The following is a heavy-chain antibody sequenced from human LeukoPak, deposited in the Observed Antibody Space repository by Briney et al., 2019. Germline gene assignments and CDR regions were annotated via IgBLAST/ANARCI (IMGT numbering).Heavy chain of an antibody. CDR2: ISGSGGST. D-gene: IGHD2-21*01. CDR3: AKPLIWTYCGGDCYPDY. Sequence: GGSLRLSCAASGFTFSSYAMSWVRQAPGKGLEWVSAISGSGGSTYYADSVKGRFTISRDNSKNTLYLQMNSLRAEDTAVYYCAKPLIWTYCGGDCYPDYWGQGTLVTVSS. V-gene: IGHV3-23*01. CDR1: GFTFSSYA. J-gene: IGHJ4*02.